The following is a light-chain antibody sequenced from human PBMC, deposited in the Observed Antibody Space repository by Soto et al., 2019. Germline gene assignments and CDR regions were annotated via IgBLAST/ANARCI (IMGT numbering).Light chain of an antibody. CDR2: EVT. V-gene: IGLV2-14*01. CDR1: SSDVGGYNY. J-gene: IGLJ1*01. CDR3: SSYTSSSTLDV. Sequence: QSALTQPASVSGSPGQSITISCTGTSSDVGGYNYVSWYQQHPGKAPKLVIYEVTKRPSGVSNRFSGSKSGNTASLTISGLQAEDETDYYCSSYTSSSTLDVFGTGTKLTVL.